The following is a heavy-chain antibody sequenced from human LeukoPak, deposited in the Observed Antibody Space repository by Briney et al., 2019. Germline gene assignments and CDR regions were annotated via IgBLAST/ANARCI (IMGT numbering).Heavy chain of an antibody. Sequence: GGSLRLSCAASGFTFDDYAMPWVRQAPGKGLEWVSGIFWNSGGIGYADSVKGRFTISRDNAKNSLYLQMNSLRAEDPAVYYCAKAPAAKGPNWFDPWGQGTLVTVSS. J-gene: IGHJ5*02. CDR3: AKAPAAKGPNWFDP. CDR2: IFWNSGGI. CDR1: GFTFDDYA. V-gene: IGHV3-9*01. D-gene: IGHD2-2*01.